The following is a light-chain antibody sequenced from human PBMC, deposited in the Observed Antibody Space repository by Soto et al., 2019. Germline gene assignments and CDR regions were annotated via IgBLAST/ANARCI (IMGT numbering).Light chain of an antibody. CDR1: SSDVGGYNY. CDR2: DVS. J-gene: IGLJ1*01. Sequence: QSELTQPRSVSGSPGQSVTISCTGTSSDVGGYNYVSWYQQHPGKAPKLMIYDVSKRPSGVPDRFSGSKSGNTASLTISGLQAEDEADYYCCSYAGSYTSLYVFGTGTKVTVL. CDR3: CSYAGSYTSLYV. V-gene: IGLV2-11*01.